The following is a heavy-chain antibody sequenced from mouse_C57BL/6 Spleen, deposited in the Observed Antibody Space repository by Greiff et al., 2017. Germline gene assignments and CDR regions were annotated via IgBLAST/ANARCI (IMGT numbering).Heavy chain of an antibody. D-gene: IGHD2-3*01. CDR2: IHPNSGST. V-gene: IGHV1-64*01. CDR1: GYTFTSYW. J-gene: IGHJ2*01. Sequence: QVQLQQPGAELVKPGASVKLSCKASGYTFTSYWMPWVKQRPGQGLEWIGMIHPNSGSTNYNEKFKSKATLTVDKSSSTAYMQLNSLTSEDSAVYDCASREWLLRVDYWGQGTTLTVSS. CDR3: ASREWLLRVDY.